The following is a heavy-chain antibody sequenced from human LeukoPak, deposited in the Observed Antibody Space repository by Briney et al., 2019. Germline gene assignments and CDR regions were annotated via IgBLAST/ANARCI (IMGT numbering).Heavy chain of an antibody. CDR3: ARVGAAADLYYFDY. CDR2: ISSSGSTI. D-gene: IGHD6-13*01. CDR1: GFTFSSYE. J-gene: IGHJ4*02. Sequence: GGSLRLSCAASGFTFSSYEMNWVRQAPGKGLEWVSYISSSGSTIYYADSVKGRFTISRDNAKNSLYLQTNSLRAEDTAVYYCARVGAAADLYYFDYWGQGTLVTVSS. V-gene: IGHV3-48*03.